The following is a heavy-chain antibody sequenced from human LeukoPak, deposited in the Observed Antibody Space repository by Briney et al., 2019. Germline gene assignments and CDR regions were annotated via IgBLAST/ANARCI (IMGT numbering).Heavy chain of an antibody. J-gene: IGHJ4*02. CDR2: IGSSSSTI. CDR3: VSDKTGYSSSSFDY. D-gene: IGHD5-12*01. V-gene: IGHV3-48*01. CDR1: GFSFSSYS. Sequence: GGSLRLSCAASGFSFSSYSMNWVRQAPGKGLEWVSYIGSSSSTIYYADSVKGRFTISRDNGKNSLHLQMDSLRAEDTAVYYCVSDKTGYSSSSFDYWGQGTLVTVSS.